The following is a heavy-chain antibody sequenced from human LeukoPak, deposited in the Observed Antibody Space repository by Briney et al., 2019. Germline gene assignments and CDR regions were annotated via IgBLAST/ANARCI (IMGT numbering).Heavy chain of an antibody. D-gene: IGHD1-26*01. Sequence: PGGSLRLSCAASGFTYSDYYMSWIRQAPGKGLEWVSYISSSGSTIYYADSVKGRFTISRDNAKNSLYLQMNGLRAEDTAVYYCARTEASGSYFSEYFQHWGQGTLVTVSS. CDR3: ARTEASGSYFSEYFQH. CDR2: ISSSGSTI. J-gene: IGHJ1*01. V-gene: IGHV3-11*04. CDR1: GFTYSDYY.